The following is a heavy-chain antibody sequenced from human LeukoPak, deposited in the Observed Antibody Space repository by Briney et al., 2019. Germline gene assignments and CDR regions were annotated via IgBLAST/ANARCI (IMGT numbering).Heavy chain of an antibody. V-gene: IGHV3-74*01. CDR3: ARGKSIAAAGNDY. D-gene: IGHD6-13*01. CDR2: INSDGSST. J-gene: IGHJ4*02. CDR1: GFTFSSYW. Sequence: PGGSLRLSCAASGFTFSSYWMHWVRQAPGKGLVWVSRINSDGSSTSYADSVKGRFTISRDNAKNSLYLQMNSLRAEDTAVYYCARGKSIAAAGNDYWGQGTLVTVSS.